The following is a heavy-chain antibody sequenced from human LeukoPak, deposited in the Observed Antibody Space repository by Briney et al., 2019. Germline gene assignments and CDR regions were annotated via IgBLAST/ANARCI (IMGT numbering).Heavy chain of an antibody. CDR2: ISYDGSNK. D-gene: IGHD2-2*01. Sequence: GGSLRLSRAASGFTFSSYGMHWVRQAPGKGLEWVAVISYDGSNKYYADSVKGRFTISRDNSKNTLYLQMNSLRAEDTAVYYCAKDGAPDYCSSTSCLDYWGQGTLVTVSS. V-gene: IGHV3-30*18. CDR1: GFTFSSYG. CDR3: AKDGAPDYCSSTSCLDY. J-gene: IGHJ4*02.